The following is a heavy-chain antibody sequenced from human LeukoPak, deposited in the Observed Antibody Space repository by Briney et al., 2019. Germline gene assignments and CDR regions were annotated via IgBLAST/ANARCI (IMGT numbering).Heavy chain of an antibody. J-gene: IGHJ4*02. D-gene: IGHD4-17*01. V-gene: IGHV3-30*04. CDR3: ARVVTPTARPIEQPFDY. CDR1: GFTFSSCA. CDR2: ISSDGRNK. Sequence: GRSLRLSCAASGFTFSSCAMHWVRQAPGKGLEWVADISSDGRNKYYEDSVKGRFTISRDNSKNTLYLQMNSLRPDDTPVYYCARVVTPTARPIEQPFDYWGQGTLVTVSS.